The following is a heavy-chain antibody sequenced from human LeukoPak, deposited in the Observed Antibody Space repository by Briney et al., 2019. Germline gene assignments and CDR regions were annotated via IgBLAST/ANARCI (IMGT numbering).Heavy chain of an antibody. J-gene: IGHJ3*02. CDR2: ISAYNGNT. CDR1: GYTFTSYG. D-gene: IGHD6-13*01. V-gene: IGHV1-18*01. Sequence: ASVKVSCKASGYTFTSYGISWVRQAPGQELEWMGWISAYNGNTNYAQKLQGRVTMTIDTSTSTAYMELSSLRSEDTAVYYCARMGQQQDDAFDIWGQGTMVTVPS. CDR3: ARMGQQQDDAFDI.